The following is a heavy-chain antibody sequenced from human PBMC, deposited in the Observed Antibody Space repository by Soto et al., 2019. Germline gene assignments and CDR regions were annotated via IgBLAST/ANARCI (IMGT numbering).Heavy chain of an antibody. CDR2: IYPGDSDT. CDR3: ARVTYYYDSSCPGAFDI. J-gene: IGHJ3*02. D-gene: IGHD3-22*01. Sequence: GESLKLSCKGSGYSFTSYWIGWVRQMPGKGLEWMGIIYPGDSDTRYSPSFQGQVTISADKSISTAYLQWSSLKASDTAMYYCARVTYYYDSSCPGAFDIWGQGTTVAVSS. CDR1: GYSFTSYW. V-gene: IGHV5-51*01.